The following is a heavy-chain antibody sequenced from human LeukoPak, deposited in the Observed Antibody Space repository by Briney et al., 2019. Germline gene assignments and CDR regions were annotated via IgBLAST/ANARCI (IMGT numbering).Heavy chain of an antibody. J-gene: IGHJ4*02. CDR2: INPNSGGT. CDR3: AREKKGIAAAADY. CDR1: GYTFTGYY. D-gene: IGHD6-13*01. Sequence: ASVKVSCKASGYTFTGYYMHWVRQAPGQGLEWMGRINPNSGGTNYALKFQGRVTMTRDTSISTAYMELSRLRSDDTAVYYCAREKKGIAAAADYWGQGTLVTVSS. V-gene: IGHV1-2*06.